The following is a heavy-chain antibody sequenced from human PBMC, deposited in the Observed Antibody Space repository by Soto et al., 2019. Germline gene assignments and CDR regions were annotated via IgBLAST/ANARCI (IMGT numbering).Heavy chain of an antibody. J-gene: IGHJ4*02. V-gene: IGHV3-23*01. Sequence: PGGSLRLSCAASGLTFSNFAMSWVRQAPGKGLDWISVISGSGGSTYHADSVKGRFTISRDNSKNTLYLQMNSLRAEDTAVYYCARDFGYWGQGTQVTVS. CDR1: GLTFSNFA. CDR3: ARDFGY. CDR2: ISGSGGST.